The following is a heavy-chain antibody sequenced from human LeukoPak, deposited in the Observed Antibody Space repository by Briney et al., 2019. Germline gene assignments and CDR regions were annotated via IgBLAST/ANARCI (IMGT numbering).Heavy chain of an antibody. CDR3: ARAVTLDAFDI. D-gene: IGHD3-16*01. CDR2: INPNSGGT. V-gene: IGHV1-2*02. J-gene: IGHJ3*02. CDR1: GYTFTGYY. Sequence: GASVKVSCKASGYTFTGYYMHWVRQSPGQGREWMGWINPNSGGTNYAQKFQGRVTMTRDTSISTAYMELSRLRSDDTAVYYCARAVTLDAFDIWGQGTMVTVSS.